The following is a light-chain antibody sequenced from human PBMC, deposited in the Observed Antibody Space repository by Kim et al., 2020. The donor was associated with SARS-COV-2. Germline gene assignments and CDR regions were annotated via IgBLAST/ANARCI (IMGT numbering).Light chain of an antibody. Sequence: SLAPGDRATLSCRASQSVSTYLAWYQQRPGQAPRLLIYGASTRATGIPARFSGSGSGTEFTLTISNLQSEDVAVYYCQQYNDWWTFGQGTKVDIK. CDR2: GAS. V-gene: IGKV3-15*01. J-gene: IGKJ1*01. CDR1: QSVSTY. CDR3: QQYNDWWT.